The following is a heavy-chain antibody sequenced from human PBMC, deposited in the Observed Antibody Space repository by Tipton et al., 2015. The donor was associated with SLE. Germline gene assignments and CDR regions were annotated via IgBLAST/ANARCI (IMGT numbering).Heavy chain of an antibody. Sequence: SLRPSCAASGFTFSSYEMNWVRQAPGKGLEWVSYISSSSSTIYYADSVKGRFTISRDNAKNSLYLQMNSLRAEDTAVYYCARVGSTYYYDSSGFDYWGQGTLVTVSS. CDR1: GFTFSSYE. V-gene: IGHV3-48*03. J-gene: IGHJ4*02. CDR2: ISSSSSTI. D-gene: IGHD3-22*01. CDR3: ARVGSTYYYDSSGFDY.